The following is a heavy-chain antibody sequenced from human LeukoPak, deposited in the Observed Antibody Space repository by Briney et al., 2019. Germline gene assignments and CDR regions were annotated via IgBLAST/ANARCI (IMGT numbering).Heavy chain of an antibody. Sequence: GGSLRLSCAASGFPFSSHAMSWVRQPPGKGLEWVAAISNGKTYYAYSLRGSFAISTDDSTNTVYLHMNSLSDEDTALYHCVREAGYCAPVCVKTNWFDPWGQGTLVTVSS. V-gene: IGHV3-23*01. D-gene: IGHD2-15*01. CDR3: VREAGYCAPVCVKTNWFDP. CDR2: ISNGKT. J-gene: IGHJ5*02. CDR1: GFPFSSHA.